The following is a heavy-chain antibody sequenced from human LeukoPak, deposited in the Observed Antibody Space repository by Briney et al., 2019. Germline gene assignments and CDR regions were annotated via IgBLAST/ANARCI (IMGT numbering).Heavy chain of an antibody. J-gene: IGHJ3*02. V-gene: IGHV1-69*13. CDR1: GGTFSSYA. Sequence: SVKVSCKASGGTFSSYAISWVRQAPGQGLEWMGGIIPIFGTANYAQKFQGRVTITVDESTSTAYMELSSLRSEDTAVYYCARELWDIVVVVAATRGAFDIWGQGTMVTVSS. CDR2: IIPIFGTA. CDR3: ARELWDIVVVVAATRGAFDI. D-gene: IGHD2-15*01.